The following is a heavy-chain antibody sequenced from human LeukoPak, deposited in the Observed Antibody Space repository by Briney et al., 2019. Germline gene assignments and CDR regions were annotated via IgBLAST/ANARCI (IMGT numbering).Heavy chain of an antibody. CDR1: GDSTSSDDC. CDR3: ARDGGFYYTASPNSWFDP. D-gene: IGHD1-26*01. J-gene: IGHJ5*02. V-gene: IGHV4-38-2*02. CDR2: ISNRGSP. Sequence: SETLSLTCIVSGDSTSSDDCWGWIRQPPGKGLEWIGSISNRGSPYYNPSLKSRVTMSADTPNNQFSLRLSSVTAADTAVYYCARDGGFYYTASPNSWFDPWGQGTLATVSS.